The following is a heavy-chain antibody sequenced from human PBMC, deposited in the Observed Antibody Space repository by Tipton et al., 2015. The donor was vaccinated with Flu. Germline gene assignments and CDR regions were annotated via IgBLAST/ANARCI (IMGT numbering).Heavy chain of an antibody. J-gene: IGHJ3*02. CDR2: INHSGST. V-gene: IGHV4-34*01. D-gene: IGHD3-10*01. CDR3: ARVMVRGVIPDAFDI. Sequence: TLSLTCAVYGGSFSGYYWSWIRQPPGKGLEWIGEINHSGSTNYNPSLKSRVTISVDTSKNQFSLKLSSVTAADTAAYYCARVMVRGVIPDAFDIWGQGTMVTVSS. CDR1: GGSFSGYY.